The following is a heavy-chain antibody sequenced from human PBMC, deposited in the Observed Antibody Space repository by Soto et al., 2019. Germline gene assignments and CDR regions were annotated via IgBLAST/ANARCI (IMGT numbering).Heavy chain of an antibody. CDR1: GYTLTELS. CDR3: ATAHPYCSGGSCPMDG. D-gene: IGHD2-15*01. V-gene: IGHV1-24*01. CDR2: FDPEDGET. J-gene: IGHJ6*02. Sequence: AASVKVSCKVSGYTLTELSMHWVRQAPGKGLEWMGGFDPEDGETIYAQKFQGRVTMTEDTSTDTAYMELSSLRSEDTAVYYCATAHPYCSGGSCPMDGWGQGTTVTVSS.